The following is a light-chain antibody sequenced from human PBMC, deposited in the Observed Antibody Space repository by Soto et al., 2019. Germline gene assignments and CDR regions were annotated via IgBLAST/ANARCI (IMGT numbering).Light chain of an antibody. J-gene: IGKJ1*01. CDR3: HQYGSSPPT. Sequence: EVVLTQSPATLSLSPGEGGTLSCRVSQSISGNYLAWYQQKPGQAPRLLMSGASNRATGIPDGFTVSWSGTDITLTISRLEPEDFAVYYCHQYGSSPPTFGQGTKVDIK. CDR1: QSISGNY. CDR2: GAS. V-gene: IGKV3-20*01.